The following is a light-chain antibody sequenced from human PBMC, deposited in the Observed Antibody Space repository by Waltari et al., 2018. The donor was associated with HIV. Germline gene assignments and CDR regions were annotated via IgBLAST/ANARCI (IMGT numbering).Light chain of an antibody. J-gene: IGLJ2*01. CDR3: SSYAGSNSYVV. Sequence: QSALTQPPSASGSPGQSVTISCTGTRSDVGGYNYVSWYQQHPGKAPKLMIYEVTKRPSGVPDRFSGSKSGNTASRTVSGLQAEDEADYYCSSYAGSNSYVVFGGGTKLTVL. CDR2: EVT. CDR1: RSDVGGYNY. V-gene: IGLV2-8*01.